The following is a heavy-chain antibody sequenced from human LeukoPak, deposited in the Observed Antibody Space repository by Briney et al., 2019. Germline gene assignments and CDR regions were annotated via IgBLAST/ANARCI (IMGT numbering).Heavy chain of an antibody. CDR2: ISAYNGNT. V-gene: IGHV1-18*01. CDR3: ARAEILWFGELIAWFDP. D-gene: IGHD3-10*01. CDR1: GYTFTSYG. Sequence: ASVKVSCKASGYTFTSYGISWVRQAPGQGLEWMGWISAYNGNTNYAQKLQGRVTMTTDTSTSTAYMELRSLRSDDTAVYYCARAEILWFGELIAWFDPWGQGTLVTVSS. J-gene: IGHJ5*02.